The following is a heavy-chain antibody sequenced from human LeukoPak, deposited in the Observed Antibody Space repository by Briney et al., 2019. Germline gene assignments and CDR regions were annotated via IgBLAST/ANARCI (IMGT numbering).Heavy chain of an antibody. D-gene: IGHD4-17*01. CDR1: GGSISDYY. J-gene: IGHJ2*01. CDR3: ARSPVTTTYWYFGL. CDR2: IYSSGSY. V-gene: IGHV4-4*07. Sequence: PSETLSLTCTVSGGSISDYYWSWIRQPAGKGLEWIGRIYSSGSYNYNPSLRGRVAMSVDTSTNQFSLRLYSVTAADTAVYFCARSPVTTTYWYFGLWGRGTLVTVSS.